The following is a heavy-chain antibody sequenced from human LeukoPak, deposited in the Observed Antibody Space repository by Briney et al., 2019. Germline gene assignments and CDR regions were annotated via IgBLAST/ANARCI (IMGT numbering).Heavy chain of an antibody. Sequence: SQTLSLTCTVSGGSISSGSYYWSWIRQPAGKGLEWIGRIYTSGSTNYNPSLKSRVTISVDTSKNQFSLKLSSVTAADTAVYYCAREGLARSGWYVDYWGQGTLVTVSS. CDR3: AREGLARSGWYVDY. V-gene: IGHV4-61*02. J-gene: IGHJ4*02. CDR2: IYTSGST. D-gene: IGHD6-13*01. CDR1: GGSISSGSYY.